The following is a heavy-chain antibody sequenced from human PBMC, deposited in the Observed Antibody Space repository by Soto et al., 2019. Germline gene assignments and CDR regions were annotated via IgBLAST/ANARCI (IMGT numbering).Heavy chain of an antibody. V-gene: IGHV3-30-3*01. J-gene: IGHJ6*01. D-gene: IGHD3-22*01. CDR3: ARDPYYYDSSGERRSGYYGMDV. CDR2: ISYDGSNK. Sequence: QVQLVESGGGVVQPGRSLRLSCAASGFTFSSYAMHWVRQAPGKGLEWVAVISYDGSNKYYADSVKGRFTISRDNSKNTLYLQMNSLRAEDTAVYYCARDPYYYDSSGERRSGYYGMDVW. CDR1: GFTFSSYA.